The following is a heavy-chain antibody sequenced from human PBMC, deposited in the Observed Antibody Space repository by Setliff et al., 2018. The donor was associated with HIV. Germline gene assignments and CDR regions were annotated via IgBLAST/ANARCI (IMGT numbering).Heavy chain of an antibody. V-gene: IGHV4-38-2*02. Sequence: SETLSLTCLVFGYNINDGFHWGWIRQSPRKGLEWLGSIYNSGHASYNPSRWSRVTMPVDTSKDRFSLRLTSVTAADTAVYYCVRVRCLRVSQSPSLHYFDVWGEGILVTVSS. CDR3: VRVRCLRVSQSPSLHYFDV. CDR1: GYNINDGFH. D-gene: IGHD2-8*01. CDR2: IYNSGHA. J-gene: IGHJ3*01.